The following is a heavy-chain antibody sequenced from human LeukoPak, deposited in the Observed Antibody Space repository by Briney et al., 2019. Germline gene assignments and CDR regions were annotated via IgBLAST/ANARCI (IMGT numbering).Heavy chain of an antibody. Sequence: GGSLRLSCAASGFTFSSYAMHWVRQAPGKGLEWVAVISYDGSNKYYADSVKGRFTISRDNSKNTLYLQMNSLRAEDTAVYYCASDYDFWSGSHYYYYYGMDVWGQGTTATVSS. CDR3: ASDYDFWSGSHYYYYYGMDV. CDR2: ISYDGSNK. D-gene: IGHD3-3*01. CDR1: GFTFSSYA. J-gene: IGHJ6*02. V-gene: IGHV3-30-3*01.